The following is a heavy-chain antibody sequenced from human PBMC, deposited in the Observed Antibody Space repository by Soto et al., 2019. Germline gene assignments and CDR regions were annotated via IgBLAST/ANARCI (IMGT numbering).Heavy chain of an antibody. V-gene: IGHV1-58*01. D-gene: IGHD2-2*01. CDR2: IVVGSGNT. CDR1: GFTFTSSA. J-gene: IGHJ4*02. CDR3: AVRIVVVPAPISSEGTLIDY. Sequence: SVKVSCKASGFTFTSSAVHWVRQARGQRLEWIGWIVVGSGNTDYAQKFQERVTITRDMSTSTAYMELSSLRSEDTAVYYCAVRIVVVPAPISSEGTLIDYWGQGTLVTVSS.